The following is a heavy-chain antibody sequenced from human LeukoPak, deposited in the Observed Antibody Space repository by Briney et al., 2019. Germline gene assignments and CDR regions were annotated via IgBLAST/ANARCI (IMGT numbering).Heavy chain of an antibody. CDR3: ASGWELYASDI. CDR2: IYTSGST. D-gene: IGHD1-26*01. CDR1: GGSISSYY. V-gene: IGHV4-4*07. Sequence: PSETLFLTCTVSGGSISSYYWSWIRQPAGKGLEWIGRIYTSGSTNYNPSLKSRVAMSVDTSKNQFSLKLSSVTAADTAVYYCASGWELYASDIWGQGTMVTVSS. J-gene: IGHJ3*02.